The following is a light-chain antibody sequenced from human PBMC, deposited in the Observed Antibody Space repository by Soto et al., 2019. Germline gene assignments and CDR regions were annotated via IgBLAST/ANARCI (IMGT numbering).Light chain of an antibody. J-gene: IGKJ1*01. Sequence: EIVMTQSPATLSVSPGERATLSCRASQSVSSNLAWYQQKPGQAPRLPIYGASTRATGIPARFSGSGSGTDFTLTISRLEPEDFAVYYCQQYGSSGTFGQGTKVDI. V-gene: IGKV3-15*01. CDR1: QSVSSN. CDR3: QQYGSSGT. CDR2: GAS.